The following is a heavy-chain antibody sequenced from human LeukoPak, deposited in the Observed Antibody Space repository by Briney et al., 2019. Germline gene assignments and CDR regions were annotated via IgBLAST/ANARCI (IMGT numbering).Heavy chain of an antibody. V-gene: IGHV2-70*04. Sequence: ESGPALVKTTQTLTLTCTFSGFSLSTSGMRVSWIRQPPGKALEWLARIDWDDDKFYSTSLKTRLTISKDTSKNQVVLTMTNMDPVDTATYYCARITPTGAFDIWGQGTMVTVSS. J-gene: IGHJ3*02. CDR1: GFSLSTSGMR. CDR2: IDWDDDK. D-gene: IGHD4-17*01. CDR3: ARITPTGAFDI.